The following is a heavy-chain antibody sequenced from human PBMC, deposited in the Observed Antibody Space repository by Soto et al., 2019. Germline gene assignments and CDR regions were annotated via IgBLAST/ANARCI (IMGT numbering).Heavy chain of an antibody. D-gene: IGHD2-8*01. V-gene: IGHV3-23*01. CDR2: ISGSGGST. J-gene: IGHJ3*02. CDR1: GFTFSSYA. CDR3: AKFGSLMVYAAHDAFDI. Sequence: PGGSLRLSCAASGFTFSSYAMSWVRQAPGKRLEWVSAISGSGGSTYYADSVKGRFTISRDNSKNTLYLQMNSLRAEDTAVYYCAKFGSLMVYAAHDAFDIWGQGTMVTVSS.